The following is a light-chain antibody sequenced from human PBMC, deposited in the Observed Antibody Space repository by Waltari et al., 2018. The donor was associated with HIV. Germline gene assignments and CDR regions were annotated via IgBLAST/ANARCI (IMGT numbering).Light chain of an antibody. J-gene: IGLJ3*02. Sequence: QSVLTQPPSVSGAPGQRVTISCTGSSSNIGAGYDVHWYQQIPGTAPKLLIYGNSHRPSGVPGLFSGSKSGTSASLAITGLQAEDEADYYCQSYDSSLSVWVFGGGTKLTVL. CDR2: GNS. CDR1: SSNIGAGYD. V-gene: IGLV1-40*01. CDR3: QSYDSSLSVWV.